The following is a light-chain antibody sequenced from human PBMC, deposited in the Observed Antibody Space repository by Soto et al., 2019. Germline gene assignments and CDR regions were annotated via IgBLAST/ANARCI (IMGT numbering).Light chain of an antibody. Sequence: ALTQPPSASGSPGQSVTISCTGTSSDVGRYNYISWYQQRPGKAPKLIIYEVSKRPSGVPDRLSGFKHGNTASLTVSGLQAEDEADYYCSSYAGNSRYVFGTGTKVTVL. CDR3: SSYAGNSRYV. V-gene: IGLV2-8*01. CDR1: SSDVGRYNY. J-gene: IGLJ1*01. CDR2: EVS.